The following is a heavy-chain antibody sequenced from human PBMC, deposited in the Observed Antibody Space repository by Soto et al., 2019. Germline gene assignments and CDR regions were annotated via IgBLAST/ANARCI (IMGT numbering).Heavy chain of an antibody. CDR2: IIPIFGTA. CDR1: GGTFSSYA. D-gene: IGHD3-22*01. J-gene: IGHJ4*02. V-gene: IGHV1-69*01. Sequence: QVQLVQSGAEVKKPGSSVKVSCKASGGTFSSYAISWVRQAPGQGLEWMGGIIPIFGTANYAQKFQGRVTITADESTSTAYRELSSLRSEDTAVYYCARGYDSSGYYYSPRTFDYWGQGTLVTVSS. CDR3: ARGYDSSGYYYSPRTFDY.